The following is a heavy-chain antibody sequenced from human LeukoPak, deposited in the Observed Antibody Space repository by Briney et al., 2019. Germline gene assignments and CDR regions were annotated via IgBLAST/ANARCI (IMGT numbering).Heavy chain of an antibody. CDR3: AREYSSSSGSVSDY. D-gene: IGHD6-6*01. CDR2: ISSSSSTI. J-gene: IGHJ4*02. Sequence: GGSLRLSCAASGFTFNSYNMNWVRQAPGKGLEWVSYISSSSSTIYYADSVKGRFTISRDNAKNSLYLQMNSLRDEDTAVYYCAREYSSSSGSVSDYWGQGTLVTVSS. CDR1: GFTFNSYN. V-gene: IGHV3-48*02.